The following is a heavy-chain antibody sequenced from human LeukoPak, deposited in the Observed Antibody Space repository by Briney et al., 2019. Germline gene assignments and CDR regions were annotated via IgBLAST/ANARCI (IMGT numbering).Heavy chain of an antibody. J-gene: IGHJ5*02. Sequence: SVKVSCKASGGTFSSYAISWVRQAPGQGLEWMGGIIAIFGTANYAQKFQGRVTITADESTITAYMELSSLRSEDTAVYHCARRHDYGDYNWFDPWGQGTLLTVSS. D-gene: IGHD4-17*01. CDR2: IIAIFGTA. CDR1: GGTFSSYA. CDR3: ARRHDYGDYNWFDP. V-gene: IGHV1-69*13.